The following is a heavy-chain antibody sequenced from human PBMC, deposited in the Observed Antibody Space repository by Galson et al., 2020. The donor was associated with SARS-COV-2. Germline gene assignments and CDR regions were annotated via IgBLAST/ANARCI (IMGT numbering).Heavy chain of an antibody. J-gene: IGHJ6*02. CDR3: AREEGGVVAGWGEGWCLNYYYGMDV. CDR2: IKQDGSEK. V-gene: IGHV3-7*01. D-gene: IGHD6-19*01. Sequence: GESLKISCAASGFTFSNYWMSWVRQAPGKGLEWVANIKQDGSEKYYVDSVKGRFSISRDNAKNSLYLQMNSLRAEDTAVYYCAREEGGVVAGWGEGWCLNYYYGMDVWGQGTTVTVSS. CDR1: GFTFSNYW.